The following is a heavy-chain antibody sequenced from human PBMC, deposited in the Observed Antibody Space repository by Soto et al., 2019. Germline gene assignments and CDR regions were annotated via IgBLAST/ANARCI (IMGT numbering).Heavy chain of an antibody. D-gene: IGHD5-12*01. CDR3: VKDRAPRDGYKTQPGS. CDR1: GFTFSIYA. Sequence: GGSLRLSCSASGFTFSIYATHWVRQAPGKGLEYVSAVSTNGGTSYYADSVKGRFTISRDNSRNTLYLQMNSLRPEDTAVYYCVKDRAPRDGYKTQPGSWGLGTLVTVSS. V-gene: IGHV3-64D*06. CDR2: VSTNGGTS. J-gene: IGHJ5*02.